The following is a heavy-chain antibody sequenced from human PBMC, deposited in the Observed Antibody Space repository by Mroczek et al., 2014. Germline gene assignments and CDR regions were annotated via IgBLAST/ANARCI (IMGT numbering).Heavy chain of an antibody. D-gene: IGHD2-21*01. CDR3: ARGMDCGGDCYLH. CDR1: GGSISSYY. V-gene: IGHV4-59*01. Sequence: QVQLQESGPGLVKPSETLSLTCTVSGGSISSYYWSWIRQPPGKGLEWIGYIYYSGSTNYNPSLKSRVTISVDTSKNQFSLKLSSVTAADTAVYYCARGMDCGGDCYLHWGQGTLVTVSS. CDR2: IYYSGST. J-gene: IGHJ4*02.